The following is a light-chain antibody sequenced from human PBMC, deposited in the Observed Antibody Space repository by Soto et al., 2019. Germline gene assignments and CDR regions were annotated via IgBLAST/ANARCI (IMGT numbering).Light chain of an antibody. CDR1: NNDVGAYNY. CDR3: SSYTRSNTVV. CDR2: DVS. V-gene: IGLV2-14*03. Sequence: QSVLTQPASVSGSPGQSITISCTGTNNDVGAYNYVSWYQQHPGKAPKTMVYDVSHRPSGVSNRFFGSKSGNTASLTISGLQAEDEADYYCSSYTRSNTVVFGGGTKVTVL. J-gene: IGLJ3*02.